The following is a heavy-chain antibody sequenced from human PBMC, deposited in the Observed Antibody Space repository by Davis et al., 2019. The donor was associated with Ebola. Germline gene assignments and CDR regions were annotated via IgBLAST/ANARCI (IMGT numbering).Heavy chain of an antibody. D-gene: IGHD5/OR15-5a*01. CDR3: ARDVSV. V-gene: IGHV4-34*01. J-gene: IGHJ4*02. CDR2: INHSGST. CDR1: GGSFSGYY. Sequence: SETLSLTCAAYGGSFSGYYWSWIRQPPGKGLEWIGEINHSGSTNYNPSLKSRVTISVDTSKNQFSLKLSSVTAADTAVYYCARDVSVWGQGTLVTVSS.